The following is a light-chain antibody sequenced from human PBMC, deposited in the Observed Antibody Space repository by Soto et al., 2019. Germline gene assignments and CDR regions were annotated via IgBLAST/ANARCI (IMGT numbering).Light chain of an antibody. V-gene: IGKV3-20*01. CDR1: QIISSTY. CDR2: GAS. Sequence: DIVLTQSPGTLSFSPGERATLSCRASQIISSTYLGWYQQKPGQAPRLLIYGASSRATGIPDRFSGSGSGTDFTLTISRLEPEEFAVYYCQHYGTSLYTFGQGTKLEIK. CDR3: QHYGTSLYT. J-gene: IGKJ2*01.